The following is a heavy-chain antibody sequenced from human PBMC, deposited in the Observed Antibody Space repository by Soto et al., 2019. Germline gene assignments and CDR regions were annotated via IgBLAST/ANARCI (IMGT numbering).Heavy chain of an antibody. CDR2: ISAGSDNT. CDR3: ERGNPYDSSGSILH. V-gene: IGHV1-3*05. CDR1: GYTFTRYA. D-gene: IGHD3-22*01. J-gene: IGHJ4*02. Sequence: QVQLVQSGAEEKKPGASVKVSCKASGYTFTRYAIHWVRQAPGQRLEWMGWISAGSDNTKYSQNFQGRVTITRDTSASTAYMEVSSLRSEDTAVYYCERGNPYDSSGSILHWGQGTLVTVSS.